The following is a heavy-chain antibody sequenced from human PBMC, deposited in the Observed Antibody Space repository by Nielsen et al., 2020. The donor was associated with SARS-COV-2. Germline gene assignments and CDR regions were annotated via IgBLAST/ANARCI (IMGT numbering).Heavy chain of an antibody. V-gene: IGHV4-34*13. CDR2: INHSGST. CDR3: ARSRRTTWFDP. D-gene: IGHD1-1*01. Sequence: WIRQPPGKGLEWIGEINHSGSTNYNPSLKSRVTISVDTSKNQFSLKLSSVTAADTAVYYCARSRRTTWFDPWGQGTLVTVSS. J-gene: IGHJ5*02.